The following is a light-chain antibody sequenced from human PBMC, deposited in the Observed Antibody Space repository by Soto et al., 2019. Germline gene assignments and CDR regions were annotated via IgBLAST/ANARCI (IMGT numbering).Light chain of an antibody. Sequence: QPVLTQHVSVPGSPGQSITISSTGSRSDFGAYYFVSWYQHRPGKAPKLILYEVTPRPSGISSRFSGSKSGNTASLTISGLQADDEAYYYCSSYTSTNTPYVFGTGTKVTVL. CDR1: RSDFGAYYF. CDR2: EVT. V-gene: IGLV2-14*01. CDR3: SSYTSTNTPYV. J-gene: IGLJ1*01.